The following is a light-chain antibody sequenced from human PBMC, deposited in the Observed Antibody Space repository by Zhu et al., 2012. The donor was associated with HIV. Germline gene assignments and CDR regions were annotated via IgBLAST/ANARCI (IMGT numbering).Light chain of an antibody. J-gene: IGKJ1*01. CDR3: QQCESWPPVT. Sequence: EIVMTQSPATLSVSPGERATLSCRASQSIKNNLAWYQQKPGQAPRLLIRGATTRATGIPDRFSGSGYGTEFTLTISSIQSEDFAVYSCQQCESWPPVTFGQGTTVEI. CDR2: GAT. V-gene: IGKV3-15*01. CDR1: QSIKNN.